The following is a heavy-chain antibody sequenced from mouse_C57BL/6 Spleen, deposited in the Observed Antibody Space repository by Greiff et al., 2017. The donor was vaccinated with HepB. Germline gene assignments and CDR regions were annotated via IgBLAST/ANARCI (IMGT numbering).Heavy chain of an antibody. CDR1: GYTFTDYN. V-gene: IGHV1-18*01. J-gene: IGHJ3*01. CDR3: ARGSSGYVFAY. D-gene: IGHD3-2*02. CDR2: INPNNGGT. Sequence: EVQLQQSGPELVKPGASVKIPCKASGYTFTDYNMDWVKQSHGKSLEWIGDINPNNGGTIYNQKFKGKATLTVDKSSSTAYMELRSLTSEDTAVYYCARGSSGYVFAYWGQGTLVTVSA.